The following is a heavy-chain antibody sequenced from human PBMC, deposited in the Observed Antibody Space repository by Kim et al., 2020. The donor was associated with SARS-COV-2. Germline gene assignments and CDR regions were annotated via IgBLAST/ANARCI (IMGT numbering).Heavy chain of an antibody. J-gene: IGHJ4*02. CDR1: GGSISSSSYY. V-gene: IGHV4-39*01. CDR2: IYYSGST. CDR3: ARHIGGSSWRTYDY. D-gene: IGHD6-13*01. Sequence: SETLSLTCTVSGGSISSSSYYWGWIRQPPGKGLEWIGSIYYSGSTYYNPSLKSRVTISVDTSKNQFSLKLSSVTAADTAVYYCARHIGGSSWRTYDYWGQGTLVTVSS.